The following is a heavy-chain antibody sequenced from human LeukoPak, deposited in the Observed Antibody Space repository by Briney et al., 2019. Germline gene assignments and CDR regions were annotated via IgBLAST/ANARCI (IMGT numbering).Heavy chain of an antibody. J-gene: IGHJ5*02. D-gene: IGHD3-10*01. Sequence: GGSLRLSCAASGFTFSSYGMHWVRQAPGKGLEWVAFIRYDGSNKYYADSVKGRFTISRDNSKSTLYLQMNSLRAEDTAVYYCAKERGSGKNWFDPWGQGTLVTVSS. CDR3: AKERGSGKNWFDP. V-gene: IGHV3-30*02. CDR2: IRYDGSNK. CDR1: GFTFSSYG.